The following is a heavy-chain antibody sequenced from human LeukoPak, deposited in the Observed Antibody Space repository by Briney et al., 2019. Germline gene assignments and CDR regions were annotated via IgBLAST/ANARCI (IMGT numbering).Heavy chain of an antibody. J-gene: IGHJ4*02. Sequence: TGGSLRLSCAASGFKFSDSWMSWVRQAPGKGPEWVANIKKDGSEEHYLDSVKGRFTVSRDNARNSLFLQMNALRAEDTAVYYCARARYDTSGYPHFDYWGQGTLVTVSS. D-gene: IGHD3-22*01. V-gene: IGHV3-7*01. CDR3: ARARYDTSGYPHFDY. CDR2: IKKDGSEE. CDR1: GFKFSDSW.